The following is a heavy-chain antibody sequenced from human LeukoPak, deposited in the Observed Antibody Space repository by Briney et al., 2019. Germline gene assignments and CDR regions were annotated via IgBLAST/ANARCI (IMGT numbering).Heavy chain of an antibody. J-gene: IGHJ4*02. CDR1: GGSLSGYS. CDR2: INHSGST. Sequence: SETLSLTCAVYGGSLSGYSWTWIRQPPGKGLEWIGEINHSGSTNYNPSLKSRVTISVDTSKNQFSLQLTSVTAADTAMYYCARGTYYYGSGSYYESDYWGQGNLVTVSS. D-gene: IGHD3-10*01. CDR3: ARGTYYYGSGSYYESDY. V-gene: IGHV4-34*01.